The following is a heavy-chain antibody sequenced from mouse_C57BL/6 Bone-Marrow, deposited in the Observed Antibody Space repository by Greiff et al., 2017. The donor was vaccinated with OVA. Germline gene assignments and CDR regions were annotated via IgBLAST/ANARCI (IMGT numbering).Heavy chain of an antibody. V-gene: IGHV1-69*01. J-gene: IGHJ3*01. D-gene: IGHD2-1*01. Sequence: VQLQQPGAELVMPGASVKLSCKASGYTFTSYWMHWVKQRPGQGLEWIGEIDPSDSYTNYNQKFKGKSTLTVDKSSSTAYMQLSSLTSEDSAVYYCARRGVYYGNYGAWFAYWGQGTLVTVSA. CDR1: GYTFTSYW. CDR2: IDPSDSYT. CDR3: ARRGVYYGNYGAWFAY.